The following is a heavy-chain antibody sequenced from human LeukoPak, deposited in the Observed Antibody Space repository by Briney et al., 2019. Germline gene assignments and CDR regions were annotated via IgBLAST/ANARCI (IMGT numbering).Heavy chain of an antibody. J-gene: IGHJ6*02. Sequence: ASVKVSCKASGHIFTGYYVHWVRQAPGQGLEWMGWISAYNGNTNYAQKLQGRVTMTTDTYTSTAYMELRSMRSDDTAVYYCATRSMYVWGQGTTVTVSS. V-gene: IGHV1-18*04. CDR1: GHIFTGYY. CDR3: ATRSMYV. CDR2: ISAYNGNT.